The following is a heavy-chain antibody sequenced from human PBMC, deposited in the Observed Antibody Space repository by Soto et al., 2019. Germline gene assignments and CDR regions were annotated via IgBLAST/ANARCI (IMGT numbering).Heavy chain of an antibody. Sequence: EVQLMESGGGLVQPGGSLRLSCAASGVTFSNYGMTWVRQAPGKGLEWVSSISGSGYSTYYADSVKGRFTISRDNSKNTLYLQMNSLRAEDTAVYYCAKILDAAGVDYWGQGTLVTVSS. V-gene: IGHV3-23*01. CDR2: ISGSGYST. CDR3: AKILDAAGVDY. D-gene: IGHD6-13*01. CDR1: GVTFSNYG. J-gene: IGHJ4*02.